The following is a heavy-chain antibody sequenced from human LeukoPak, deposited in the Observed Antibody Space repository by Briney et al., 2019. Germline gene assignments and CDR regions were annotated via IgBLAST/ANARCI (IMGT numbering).Heavy chain of an antibody. Sequence: GGSLRLSCAASGFTFSSHGMSWVRQAPGKGPERVSGISGSGSHIYYTDSVKGRFTISRDNSKNTLNLQMNSLRAEDTAVYYCAKTGYSGSDRFFDYWGQGILVTISS. CDR3: AKTGYSGSDRFFDY. D-gene: IGHD5-12*01. CDR2: ISGSGSHI. J-gene: IGHJ4*02. CDR1: GFTFSSHG. V-gene: IGHV3-23*01.